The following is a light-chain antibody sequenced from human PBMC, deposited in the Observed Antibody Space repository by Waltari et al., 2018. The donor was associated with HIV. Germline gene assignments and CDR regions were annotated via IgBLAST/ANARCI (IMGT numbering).Light chain of an antibody. CDR2: SNN. CDR3: AAWDDSLNGWV. V-gene: IGLV1-44*01. CDR1: RANLGTKT. Sequence: QSILAQPPSASGTPGQMVSISCSGGRANLGTKTVSWYQQLPGAAPQLVIYSNNQRPSGVPERFSGSKSGTSASLAISGLQSVDEADYYCAAWDDSLNGWVFGGGTKLTVL. J-gene: IGLJ3*02.